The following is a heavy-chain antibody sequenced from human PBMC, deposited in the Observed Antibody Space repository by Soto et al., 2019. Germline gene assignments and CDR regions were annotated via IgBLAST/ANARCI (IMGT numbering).Heavy chain of an antibody. Sequence: SEALSVTCTVSGGSISRGDYYWSWIRQPPGKGLEWIGYIYYSGSTYYNPSLKSRVTISVDTSKNQFSLKLSSVTAADTAVYYCARATIVLVPAAMVSHWFDPWGQGTLVTVSS. J-gene: IGHJ5*02. CDR3: ARATIVLVPAAMVSHWFDP. V-gene: IGHV4-30-4*01. CDR2: IYYSGST. D-gene: IGHD2-2*01. CDR1: GGSISRGDYY.